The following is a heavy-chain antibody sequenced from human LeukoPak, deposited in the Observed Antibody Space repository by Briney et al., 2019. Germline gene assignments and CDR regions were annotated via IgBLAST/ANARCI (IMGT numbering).Heavy chain of an antibody. D-gene: IGHD6-19*01. CDR2: TNAGSGNT. J-gene: IGHJ4*02. CDR1: GYTDTSYA. Sequence: ASVMISCKASGYTDTSYAMYWVRQATGQRLEWMGWTNAGSGNTKYSQKFQGRVTITRDTSASTAYMELSSLRSEDTAVYYCAREVRTAVAGLDYWGQGTLVTVSS. CDR3: AREVRTAVAGLDY. V-gene: IGHV1-3*01.